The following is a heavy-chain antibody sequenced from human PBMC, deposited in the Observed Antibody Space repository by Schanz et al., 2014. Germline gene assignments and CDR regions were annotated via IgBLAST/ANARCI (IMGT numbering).Heavy chain of an antibody. CDR3: ATNSPFRMVRGSNAFDA. CDR2: INPSGGST. CDR1: GGTFSSST. V-gene: IGHV1-46*03. D-gene: IGHD3-10*01. Sequence: QVQLVQSGAEVKKPGSSVKVSCKAYGGTFSSSTLTWVRQAPGQGLEWMGIINPSGGSTSYAQKFQGRVTMTRDTSTSTVYMELSSLRSEDTAVYYCATNSPFRMVRGSNAFDAWGQGTMVTVSS. J-gene: IGHJ3*01.